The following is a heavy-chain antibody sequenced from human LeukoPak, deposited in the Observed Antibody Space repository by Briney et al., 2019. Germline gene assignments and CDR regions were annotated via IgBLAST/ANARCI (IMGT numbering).Heavy chain of an antibody. D-gene: IGHD1-14*01. CDR2: INHSGST. J-gene: IGHJ3*02. Sequence: SETLSLTCAVYGGSFSGYYWSWIRQPPGKGLEWIGEINHSGSTNYNPSLKSRVTISVDTSKNQFSLKLSSVTAADTAVYYCATPEAFDIWGQGTMVTVSS. CDR3: ATPEAFDI. V-gene: IGHV4-34*01. CDR1: GGSFSGYY.